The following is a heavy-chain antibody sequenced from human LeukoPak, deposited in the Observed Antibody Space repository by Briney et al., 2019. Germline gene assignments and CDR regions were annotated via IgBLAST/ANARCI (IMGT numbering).Heavy chain of an antibody. V-gene: IGHV4-34*01. CDR2: INHTRGT. CDR3: ARGFYYDRRGYFDY. Sequence: SETLSLTCTVYGGSFNGYYWSWIRQPPGKGLEWIGEINHTRGTNYNPSLKSRVTISVDTSKKQFSLNLSSVTAADTAVYYCARGFYYDRRGYFDYWGQGSLITVSS. J-gene: IGHJ4*02. D-gene: IGHD3-22*01. CDR1: GGSFNGYY.